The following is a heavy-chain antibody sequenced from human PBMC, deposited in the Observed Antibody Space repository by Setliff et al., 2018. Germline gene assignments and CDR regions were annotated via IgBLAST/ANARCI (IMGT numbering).Heavy chain of an antibody. CDR2: IYTSWST. CDR3: ARMTGFQYIDV. V-gene: IGHV4-61*09. CDR1: DDSISSRTYY. D-gene: IGHD3-3*01. J-gene: IGHJ6*03. Sequence: SETLSLTCTVSDDSISSRTYYWSWIRQPAGKGLEWIGHIYTSWSTNYNPSLKSRVTILLDTSKNQFSLTLTSVTAADTAVYYCARMTGFQYIDVWGKGTTVTVSS.